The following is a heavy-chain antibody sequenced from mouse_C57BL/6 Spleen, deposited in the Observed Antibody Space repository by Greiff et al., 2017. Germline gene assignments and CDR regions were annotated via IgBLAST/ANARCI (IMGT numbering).Heavy chain of an antibody. D-gene: IGHD2-4*01. Sequence: EVKLVESGGGLVKPGGSLKLSCAASGFTFSSYAMSWVRQTPEKRLEWVATISDGGSYTYYPDNVKGRFTISRDNAKSNLYLQMSHLKSEDTAMYYCARGDYEVACWGQGTLVTVAA. CDR2: ISDGGSYT. V-gene: IGHV5-4*03. J-gene: IGHJ3*01. CDR3: ARGDYEVAC. CDR1: GFTFSSYA.